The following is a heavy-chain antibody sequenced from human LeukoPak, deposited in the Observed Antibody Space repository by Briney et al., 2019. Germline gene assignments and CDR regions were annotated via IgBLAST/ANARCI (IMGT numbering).Heavy chain of an antibody. CDR1: GFTFASHA. J-gene: IGHJ4*02. CDR2: ITASGDNT. V-gene: IGHV3-23*01. D-gene: IGHD3-22*01. CDR3: LYYDSSGFYYGRLRY. Sequence: PGGSLRLSCLASGFTFASHAMSWVRQAPGNRLERVSAITASGDNTYYADSVKGRFTIFRDNSKSTLYLQMNSLRAEDTAMYFCLYYDSSGFYYGRLRYWGQGTLVTVSS.